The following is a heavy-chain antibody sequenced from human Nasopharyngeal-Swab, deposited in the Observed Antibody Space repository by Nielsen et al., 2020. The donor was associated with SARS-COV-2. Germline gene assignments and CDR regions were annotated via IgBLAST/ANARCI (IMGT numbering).Heavy chain of an antibody. D-gene: IGHD3-10*01. V-gene: IGHV3-7*01. Sequence: GESLKISCAASGFTFSGYWMSWVRQVPGKGLEWVANIKQDASEMYYVDSVKGRFTISRDNAKNSLYLQMNSLRAEDTAVYYCARRGGSWELGYWGQGTLVTVSS. CDR2: IKQDASEM. CDR1: GFTFSGYW. J-gene: IGHJ4*02. CDR3: ARRGGSWELGY.